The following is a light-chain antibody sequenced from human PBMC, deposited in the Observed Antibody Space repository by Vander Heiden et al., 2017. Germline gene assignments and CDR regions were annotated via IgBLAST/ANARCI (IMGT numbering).Light chain of an antibody. CDR3: ATWDNSLSGRGI. CDR1: ISNIVAKL. V-gene: IGLV1-47*02. CDR2: SDN. Sequence: QSVLTQPPSASGTVGQRVTISCSGSISNIVAKLVYWYQQFPGTAPKLLIYSDNQRPSGVPDRFSGAKSGPSASLAISGLRSEDEADYYCATWDNSLSGRGIFGGGTKLTVV. J-gene: IGLJ2*01.